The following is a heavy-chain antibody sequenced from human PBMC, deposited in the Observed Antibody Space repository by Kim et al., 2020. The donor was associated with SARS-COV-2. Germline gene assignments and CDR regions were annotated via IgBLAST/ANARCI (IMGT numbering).Heavy chain of an antibody. J-gene: IGHJ4*02. D-gene: IGHD3-22*01. CDR2: ISHDGSQK. CDR1: GYTFSNYA. Sequence: GGSLRLSCAASGYTFSNYAMHWIRHVLGKWLELVTVISHDGSQKFDAYFVEAGFTISRDNSKSTLDVQMTTLRVEDTAVYYCAKDPRSDTDGYYFDYWGQGTLVSLAA. CDR3: AKDPRSDTDGYYFDY. V-gene: IGHV3-30*18.